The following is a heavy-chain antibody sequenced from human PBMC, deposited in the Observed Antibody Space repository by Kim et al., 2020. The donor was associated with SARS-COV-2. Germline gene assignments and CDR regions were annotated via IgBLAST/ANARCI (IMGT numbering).Heavy chain of an antibody. D-gene: IGHD6-19*01. V-gene: IGHV3-30*18. CDR1: GFTFSSYG. J-gene: IGHJ6*02. Sequence: GGSLRLSCAASGFTFSSYGMHWVRQAPGKGLEWVAVISYDGSNKYYADSVKGRFTISRDNSKNTLYLQMNSLRAEDTAVYYCAKDLWGSGWYYGMDVWGQGTTVTVSS. CDR2: ISYDGSNK. CDR3: AKDLWGSGWYYGMDV.